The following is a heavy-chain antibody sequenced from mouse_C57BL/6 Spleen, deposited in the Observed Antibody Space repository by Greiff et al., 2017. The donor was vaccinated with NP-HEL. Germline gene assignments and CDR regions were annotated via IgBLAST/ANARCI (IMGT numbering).Heavy chain of an antibody. J-gene: IGHJ2*01. V-gene: IGHV5-16*01. CDR1: GFTFSDYY. Sequence: EVKLVESEGGLVQPGSSMKLSCTASGFTFSDYYMAWVRQVPEKGLEWVANINYDGSSTYYLDSLKSRFIISRDNAKNILYLQMSSLKSEDTATYYCARSTEGYFDYWGQGTTLTVSS. CDR2: INYDGSST. D-gene: IGHD2-1*01. CDR3: ARSTEGYFDY.